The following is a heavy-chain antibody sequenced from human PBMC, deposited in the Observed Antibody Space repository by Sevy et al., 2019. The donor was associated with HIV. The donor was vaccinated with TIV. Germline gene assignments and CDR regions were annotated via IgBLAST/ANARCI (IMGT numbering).Heavy chain of an antibody. CDR3: TTDLEYQLERYYFNY. V-gene: IGHV3-15*01. D-gene: IGHD2-2*01. CDR1: EFIFTNAW. Sequence: GRSLRLSCAASEFIFTNAWMSWVRQAPGKGLEWVGRIKSKTNGGTTDYAAPVEGRFTISRDDSKKTLYLQMNSLKTEDTAVYYCTTDLEYQLERYYFNYWGQGTLVTVSS. J-gene: IGHJ4*02. CDR2: IKSKTNGGTT.